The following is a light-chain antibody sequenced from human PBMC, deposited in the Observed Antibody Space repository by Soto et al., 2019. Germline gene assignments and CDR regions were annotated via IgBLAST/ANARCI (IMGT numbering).Light chain of an antibody. J-gene: IGLJ1*01. CDR3: SSYTSSSTPWV. CDR1: ISDVGGYDY. V-gene: IGLV2-14*01. CDR2: DVS. Sequence: QSALTQPASVSGSPGQSITISCTGTISDVGGYDYVSWFQQHPGKAPKLMIYDVSNRPSGVSNRFSGSKSGNTASLTISGLQAEDEADYYCSSYTSSSTPWVFGTGTKVTVL.